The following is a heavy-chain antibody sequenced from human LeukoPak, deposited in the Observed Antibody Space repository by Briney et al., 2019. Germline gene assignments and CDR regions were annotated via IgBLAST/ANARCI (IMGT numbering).Heavy chain of an antibody. V-gene: IGHV1-69*01. CDR2: IIPIFGTA. J-gene: IGHJ5*02. CDR3: ARLINSGYDNRGWFDP. CDR1: GGTFSSYA. Sequence: SVKVSCKASGGTFSSYAISWVRQAPGQGLECMGGIIPIFGTANYAQKFQGRITITADESTSTAYMEMNSLRSEDTAVYYCARLINSGYDNRGWFDPWGQGTLVTVSS. D-gene: IGHD5-12*01.